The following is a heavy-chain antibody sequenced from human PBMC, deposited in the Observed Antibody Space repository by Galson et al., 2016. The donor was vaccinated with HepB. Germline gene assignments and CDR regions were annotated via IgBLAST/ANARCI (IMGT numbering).Heavy chain of an antibody. CDR3: ARGPSSTRTFDY. V-gene: IGHV1-18*01. D-gene: IGHD2-2*01. Sequence: GQGLEWMGWISAYNGNTNYAQKLQGRVTMTTDTSTSTAYMELRSLRSDDTAVYYCARGPSSTRTFDYWGQGTLVTVSS. CDR2: ISAYNGNT. J-gene: IGHJ4*02.